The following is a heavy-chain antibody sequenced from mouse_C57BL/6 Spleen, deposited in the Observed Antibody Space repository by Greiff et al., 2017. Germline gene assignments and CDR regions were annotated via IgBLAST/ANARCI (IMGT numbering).Heavy chain of an antibody. CDR3: AKFATFYLNY. V-gene: IGHV1-55*01. CDR1: GYTFTNYW. D-gene: IGHD6-1*01. CDR2: IFLGSGSI. Sequence: QVQLQQPGAELVKPGTSVKMSCKASGYTFTNYWLTWGKQRPGQGLEWIGDIFLGSGSINYNEKFKNKATLTVDTSSSTAYMQLSSLTSEDSAVYYCAKFATFYLNYWGQGTTLTVSS. J-gene: IGHJ2*01.